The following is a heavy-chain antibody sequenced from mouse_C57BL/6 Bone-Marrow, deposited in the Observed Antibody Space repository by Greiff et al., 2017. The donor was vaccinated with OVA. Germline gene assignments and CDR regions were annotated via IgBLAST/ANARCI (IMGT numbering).Heavy chain of an antibody. CDR1: GFTFSDYG. J-gene: IGHJ3*01. CDR3: ARSGGSPFAY. V-gene: IGHV5-17*01. CDR2: ISSGSSTI. Sequence: EVHLVESGGGLVKPGGSLKLSCAASGFTFSDYGMHWVRQAPEKGLEWVAYISSGSSTIYYADTVKGRFTISRDNAKNTLFLQMTSLRSEDTAMYYCARSGGSPFAYWGQGTLVTVSA. D-gene: IGHD1-3*01.